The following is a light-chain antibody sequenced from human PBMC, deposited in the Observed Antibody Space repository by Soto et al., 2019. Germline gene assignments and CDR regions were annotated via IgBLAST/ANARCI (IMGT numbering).Light chain of an antibody. CDR1: QSVFSSS. CDR2: GAS. Sequence: EIVLTQTPGTLSLSPGERATLSCRASQSVFSSSLAWYQQKPGQAPRLLIYGASSRATGIPDRFSGSGSGKDFTLPICILVREDCAVVYCLTLGSTPWTFGQETKLDIK. V-gene: IGKV3-20*01. J-gene: IGKJ1*01. CDR3: LTLGSTPWT.